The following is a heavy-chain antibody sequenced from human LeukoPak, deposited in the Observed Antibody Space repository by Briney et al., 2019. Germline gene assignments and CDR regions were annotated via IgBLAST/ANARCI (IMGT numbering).Heavy chain of an antibody. CDR2: VYHTGST. V-gene: IGHV4-4*02. D-gene: IGHD4-17*01. CDR3: ASRHDSGPY. Sequence: SETLSLTCAVSGGSITSPNWWTWVRQPPGKGLEWIGEVYHTGSTNYSPSLKSRLTISVDKSNNQFSLKLTSVTAADTAVYYCASRHDSGPYWGQGTLVTVSS. CDR1: GGSITSPNW. J-gene: IGHJ4*02.